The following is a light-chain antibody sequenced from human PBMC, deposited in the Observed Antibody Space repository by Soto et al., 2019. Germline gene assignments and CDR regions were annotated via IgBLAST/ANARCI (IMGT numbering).Light chain of an antibody. CDR3: QQSFTTPYT. CDR1: QTISSW. CDR2: KAS. V-gene: IGKV1-5*03. J-gene: IGKJ2*01. Sequence: DIQMTQSPSTLSGSVGDRVTITCRASQTISSWLAWYQQKPGKAPKLLIYKASTLKSGVPSRFSGSGSGTEFTLTISSLQPDDSATYYCQQSFTTPYTFGQGTKVDIK.